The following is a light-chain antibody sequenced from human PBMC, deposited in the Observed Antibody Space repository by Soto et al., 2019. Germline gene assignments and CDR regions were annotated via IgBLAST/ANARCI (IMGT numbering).Light chain of an antibody. CDR2: DVV. V-gene: IGLV2-11*01. CDR1: SSDVGGYNY. CDR3: CSYAGNYLYV. J-gene: IGLJ1*01. Sequence: QSALTQPRSVSGSPGQSVTISCTGTSSDVGGYNYVSWYQQHPGKAPKLIIYDVVKRPSGVPDHFSGSKSGNTASLTISGLQAEDEADYYCCSYAGNYLYVFGTGNKVTVL.